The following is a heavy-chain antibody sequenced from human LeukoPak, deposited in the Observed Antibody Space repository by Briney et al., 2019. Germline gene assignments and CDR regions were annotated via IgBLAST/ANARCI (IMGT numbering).Heavy chain of an antibody. CDR3: AKSPLLYSSSSEWGY. Sequence: GGSLRLSCAASGFTFSSYAMSWVRQAPGKGLEWVSAISGSGGSTYYADSVKGRFTISRDNSKNTLYLQMNSLRAEDTAVYYCAKSPLLYSSSSEWGYWGQGTLVTVSS. V-gene: IGHV3-23*01. CDR2: ISGSGGST. J-gene: IGHJ4*02. D-gene: IGHD6-6*01. CDR1: GFTFSSYA.